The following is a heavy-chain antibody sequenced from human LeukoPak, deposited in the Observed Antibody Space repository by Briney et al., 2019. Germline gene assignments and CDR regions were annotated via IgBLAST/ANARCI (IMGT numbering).Heavy chain of an antibody. Sequence: SETLSLTCAVYGGXFSGYYWSWIRQPPGKGLEWIGEINHSGGTNYNPSLKSRVTISVDTFKNQFSLKLSSVTAADTAVYYCARREWSSYGFDYWGQGTLVTVSS. CDR2: INHSGGT. D-gene: IGHD5-18*01. V-gene: IGHV4-34*01. CDR3: ARREWSSYGFDY. J-gene: IGHJ4*02. CDR1: GGXFSGYY.